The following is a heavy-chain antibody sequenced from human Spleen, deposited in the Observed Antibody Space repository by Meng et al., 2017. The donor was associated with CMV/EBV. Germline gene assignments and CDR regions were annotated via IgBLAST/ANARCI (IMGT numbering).Heavy chain of an antibody. V-gene: IGHV3-21*01. Sequence: EVXLVESGGXLVKPGGSLRLSCGASGFTFSSYSMNWVRQAPGKGLEWVSSISSSSSYIYYADSVKGRFTISRDNAKNSLYLQMNSLRAEDTAVYYCARGSWGQQLVPEYFDYWGPGTLVPVSS. J-gene: IGHJ4*02. CDR3: ARGSWGQQLVPEYFDY. CDR2: ISSSSSYI. CDR1: GFTFSSYS. D-gene: IGHD6-13*01.